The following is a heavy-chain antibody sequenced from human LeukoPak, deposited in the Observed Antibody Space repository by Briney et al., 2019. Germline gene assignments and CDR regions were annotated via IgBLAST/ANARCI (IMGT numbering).Heavy chain of an antibody. J-gene: IGHJ4*02. D-gene: IGHD6-19*01. Sequence: GESLKISCKGSGYSFTSYWIGWVRQMPGKGLEWMGIIYPGDSDTRYSPSFQGQVTISADKSISTAYLQWSSLKASDTAMYYCATTSIAVADWGNFDYWGQGTLVTVSS. V-gene: IGHV5-51*01. CDR3: ATTSIAVADWGNFDY. CDR1: GYSFTSYW. CDR2: IYPGDSDT.